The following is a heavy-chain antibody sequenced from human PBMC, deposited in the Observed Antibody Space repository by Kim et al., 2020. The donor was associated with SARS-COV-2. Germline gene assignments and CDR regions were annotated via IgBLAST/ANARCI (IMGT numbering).Heavy chain of an antibody. J-gene: IGHJ4*02. V-gene: IGHV1-18*01. Sequence: ASVKVSCKASGYTFTSYGISWVRQAPGQGLEWMGWISAYNGNTNYAQNLQGRVTMTTDTSTSTAYMELRSLRSDDTAVYYCARGGEGRNVDTAMSDYWGQGTLVTVSS. CDR2: ISAYNGNT. D-gene: IGHD5-18*01. CDR3: ARGGEGRNVDTAMSDY. CDR1: GYTFTSYG.